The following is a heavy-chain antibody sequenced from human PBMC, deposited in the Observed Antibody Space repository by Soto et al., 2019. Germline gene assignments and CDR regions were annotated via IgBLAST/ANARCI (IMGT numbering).Heavy chain of an antibody. CDR2: ISSSSSYI. CDR3: ARGAYCGGDCVMVNAFDI. J-gene: IGHJ3*02. D-gene: IGHD2-21*02. CDR1: GFTFSSYS. V-gene: IGHV3-21*01. Sequence: GGALRLSGAASGFTFSSYSMNWVRQAPGKGLEWVSSISSSSSYIYYADSVKGRFTISRDNAKNSLYLQINSLRAEDTAVYYCARGAYCGGDCVMVNAFDIWRQATMVTVSS.